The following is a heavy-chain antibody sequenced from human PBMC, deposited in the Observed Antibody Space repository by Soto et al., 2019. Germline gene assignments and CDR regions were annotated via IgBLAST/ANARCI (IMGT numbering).Heavy chain of an antibody. D-gene: IGHD3-16*02. CDR2: TRNKANSYTT. V-gene: IGHV3-72*01. CDR3: ASYDYVWGSYRNY. CDR1: GFTFSDHY. Sequence: EVQLVESGGCLVQPGGSLRLSCAASGFTFSDHYMDWVRQAPGKGLEWVGRTRNKANSYTTEYAASVKGRFTISRDDSKNSLYLQMNSLKTEDTAVYYCASYDYVWGSYRNYWGQGTLVTVSS. J-gene: IGHJ4*02.